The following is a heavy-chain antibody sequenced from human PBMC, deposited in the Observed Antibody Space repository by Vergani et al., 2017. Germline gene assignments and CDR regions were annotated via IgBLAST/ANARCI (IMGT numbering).Heavy chain of an antibody. CDR3: ARDGIAAPYFDY. V-gene: IGHV3-74*01. Sequence: EVQLVESGGGLVQPGGSLRLSCAASGFTFSSYWMHWVRQAPGKGLVWVSRINSDGSSQSYADSVKGRFTISRDNAKNTLYLQMNSLRAEDTAVYYCARDGIAAPYFDYWGQGTLVTVSS. J-gene: IGHJ4*02. D-gene: IGHD6-6*01. CDR2: INSDGSSQ. CDR1: GFTFSSYW.